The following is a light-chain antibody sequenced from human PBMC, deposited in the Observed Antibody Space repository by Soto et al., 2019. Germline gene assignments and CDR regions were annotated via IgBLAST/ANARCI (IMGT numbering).Light chain of an antibody. CDR3: QQYNNWPPHT. CDR1: QSVGSN. V-gene: IGKV3-15*01. Sequence: ETVMTQSPATLSVSPGEGATLSCRASQSVGSNLAWYQQRPGQAPRLLIYGASTRATAITARFIGSGSGTEFTLPISGLQSEDFAVYYCQQYNNWPPHTFGQGTKLEIK. J-gene: IGKJ2*01. CDR2: GAS.